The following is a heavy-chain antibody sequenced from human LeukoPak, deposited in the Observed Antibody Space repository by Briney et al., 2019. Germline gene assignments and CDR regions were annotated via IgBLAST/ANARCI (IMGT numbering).Heavy chain of an antibody. V-gene: IGHV3-30*04. CDR2: ISYDGSNK. D-gene: IGHD3-10*01. J-gene: IGHJ4*02. CDR1: GFTFSSYA. CDR3: ARDAGSYFAY. Sequence: GRSLRLSCAASGFTFSSYAMHWVRQAPGKGLEWVAVISYDGSNKHYADSVKGRFTISRDNSKNTLDLQMNSLRAEDTAVDYCARDAGSYFAYWGQGTLATVPS.